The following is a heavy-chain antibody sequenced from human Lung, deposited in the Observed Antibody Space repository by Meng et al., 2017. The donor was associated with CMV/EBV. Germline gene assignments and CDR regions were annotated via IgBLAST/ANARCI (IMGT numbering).Heavy chain of an antibody. Sequence: GRSXRPXXPVSTATFSRYGMHWVSQAPGKELEWVAFILNAATNRFYADSVKGRFSISRDNSKNTLFLQMSPLRVEDTAVYYCFQTVGESLDYFDYWGQGTLVTVSS. V-gene: IGHV3-30*02. CDR1: TATFSRYG. J-gene: IGHJ4*02. CDR2: ILNAATNR. CDR3: FQTVGESLDYFDY. D-gene: IGHD3-10*01.